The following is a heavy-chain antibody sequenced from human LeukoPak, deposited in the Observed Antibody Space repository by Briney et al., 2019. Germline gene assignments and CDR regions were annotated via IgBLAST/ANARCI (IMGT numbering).Heavy chain of an antibody. D-gene: IGHD6-13*01. J-gene: IGHJ5*02. V-gene: IGHV1-69*05. CDR2: IIPIFGTA. CDR3: ARVLGQQLVRGWFDP. Sequence: SVKVSCKASGGTFSSYAISWVRQAPGQGLEWMGGIIPIFGTANYAQKFQGRVTITTDESTSTAYMELSSLRSEDTAVYYCARVLGQQLVRGWFDPWGQGTLVTVSS. CDR1: GGTFSSYA.